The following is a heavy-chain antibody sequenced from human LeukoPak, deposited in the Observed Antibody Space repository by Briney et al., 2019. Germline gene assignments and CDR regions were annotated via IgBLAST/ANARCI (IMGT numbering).Heavy chain of an antibody. Sequence: GGSLRLSCAASGFILSNYAMHWVRQPAGKGLEWVSALGTAGDTFYPGSVKGRFTISRDNSKNTLYLQMNSLRADDTAVYYCASQPRYSSCYLDYWGQGTLVTVSS. V-gene: IGHV3-13*01. CDR3: ASQPRYSSCYLDY. CDR2: LGTAGDT. D-gene: IGHD6-6*01. J-gene: IGHJ4*02. CDR1: GFILSNYA.